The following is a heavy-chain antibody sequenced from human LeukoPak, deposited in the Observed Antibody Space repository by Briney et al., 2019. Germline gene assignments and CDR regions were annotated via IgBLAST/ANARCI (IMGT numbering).Heavy chain of an antibody. CDR3: ARWTVVPAAGYYYYYGMDV. V-gene: IGHV1-18*01. Sequence: ASVKVSCKASGYTFTSYGISWVRQAPGQGLEWMGWISAYNGNTNYAQKLQGRVAMTTDTSTSTAYMELRSLRSDDTAVYYCARWTVVPAAGYYYYYGMDVWGQGTTVTVSS. CDR1: GYTFTSYG. D-gene: IGHD2-2*01. J-gene: IGHJ6*02. CDR2: ISAYNGNT.